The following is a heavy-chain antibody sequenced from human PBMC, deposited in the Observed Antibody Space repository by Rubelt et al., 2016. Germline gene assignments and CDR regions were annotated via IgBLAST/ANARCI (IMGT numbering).Heavy chain of an antibody. V-gene: IGHV3-66*01. Sequence: EWVSVIYSGGSTYYADSVKGRFTISRDNSKNTLYLQMNSLRAEDTAVYYCAKGSRGAATGANFDYWGQGTLVTVSS. J-gene: IGHJ4*02. D-gene: IGHD1-14*01. CDR3: AKGSRGAATGANFDY. CDR2: IYSGGST.